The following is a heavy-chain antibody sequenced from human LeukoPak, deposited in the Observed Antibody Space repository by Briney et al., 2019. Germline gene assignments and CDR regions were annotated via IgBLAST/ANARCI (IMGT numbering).Heavy chain of an antibody. J-gene: IGHJ3*02. Sequence: PSETLSLTCTVSGGSISSYYWSWIRQPPGKGLEWIGYIYDSGSTNHNPSLKSRVTISVDRSKNQFSLKLSSVTAADTAVYYCARDEDYGDYGYAFDIWGQGTMVTVSS. CDR2: IYDSGST. V-gene: IGHV4-59*12. CDR1: GGSISSYY. CDR3: ARDEDYGDYGYAFDI. D-gene: IGHD4-17*01.